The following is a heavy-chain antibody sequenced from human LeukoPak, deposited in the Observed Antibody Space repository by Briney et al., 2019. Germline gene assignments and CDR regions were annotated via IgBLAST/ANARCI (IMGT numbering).Heavy chain of an antibody. CDR3: ARARYCSGGTCYPDY. V-gene: IGHV5-51*01. CDR1: GYSFTSYW. CDR2: IYPGDSDT. D-gene: IGHD2-15*01. J-gene: IGHJ4*02. Sequence: GESLKISCKGSGYSFTSYWIGWVRQMPGRGLEWMGIIYPGDSDTRYSPSFQGQVTISADKSISTAYLQWSSLKASDTAMYYCARARYCSGGTCYPDYWGQGTLVTVSS.